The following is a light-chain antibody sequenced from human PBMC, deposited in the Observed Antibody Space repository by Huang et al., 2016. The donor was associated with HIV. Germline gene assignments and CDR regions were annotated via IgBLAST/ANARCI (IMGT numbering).Light chain of an antibody. CDR3: QKYNSAPYT. CDR1: QCAGNS. Sequence: DIQMTQSPSSLSTSVGDRVTITCRASQCAGNSLAWYQQKPGKVPKLLIYAASTLRSGVPSRFSGSGSGTEFTRTISGLQPEDVATYYCQKYNSAPYTFGQGTRLDIK. CDR2: AAS. J-gene: IGKJ2*01. V-gene: IGKV1-27*01.